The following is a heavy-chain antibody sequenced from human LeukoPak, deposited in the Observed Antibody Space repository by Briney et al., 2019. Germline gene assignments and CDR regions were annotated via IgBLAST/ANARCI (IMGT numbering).Heavy chain of an antibody. Sequence: PSETLSLTCAVYGGSFSGYYWSWIRQPPGKGLEWIGEINHSGGTNYNPSLKSRVTISVDTSKNQFSLKLSSVTAADTAVYYCARESSSSSYGGLIDYWGQGTLVTVSS. CDR2: INHSGGT. V-gene: IGHV4-34*01. J-gene: IGHJ4*02. CDR3: ARESSSSSYGGLIDY. D-gene: IGHD6-13*01. CDR1: GGSFSGYY.